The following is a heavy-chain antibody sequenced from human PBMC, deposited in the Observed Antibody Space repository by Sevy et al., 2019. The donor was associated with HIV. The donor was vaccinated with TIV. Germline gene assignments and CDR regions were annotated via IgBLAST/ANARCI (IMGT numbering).Heavy chain of an antibody. J-gene: IGHJ4*02. CDR2: ISNNGATT. CDR3: ANLVDYSFPLDF. CDR1: GFTFSTYA. Sequence: GGSLRLSCAASGFTFSTYAMNWVRQAPGKGLEWVSSISNNGATTYYTDSVKDRFTISRDSSKNMVYLQMNSLRTEDTAVYYCANLVDYSFPLDFWGQGTLVTVSS. V-gene: IGHV3-23*01. D-gene: IGHD2-15*01.